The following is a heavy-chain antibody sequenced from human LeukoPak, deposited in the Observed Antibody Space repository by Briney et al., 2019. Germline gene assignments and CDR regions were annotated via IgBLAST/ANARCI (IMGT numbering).Heavy chain of an antibody. CDR3: ARVPFRLNYGSGSYFPWYFDY. V-gene: IGHV4-30-4*08. CDR2: IYYSGST. J-gene: IGHJ4*02. CDR1: GGSISSGDYY. D-gene: IGHD3-10*01. Sequence: PSQTLSLTCTVSGGSISSGDYYWSWIRQPPGKGLEWIGYIYYSGSTYYNPSLKSRVTISVDTSKNQFSLKLSSVTAADTAVYYCARVPFRLNYGSGSYFPWYFDYWGQGTLVTVSS.